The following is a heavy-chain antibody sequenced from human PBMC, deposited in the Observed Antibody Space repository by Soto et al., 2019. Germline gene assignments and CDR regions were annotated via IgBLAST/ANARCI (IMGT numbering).Heavy chain of an antibody. D-gene: IGHD5-12*01. Sequence: GESLKISCKGSGYSFTSYWIGWVRQMPGKGLEWMGIIYPGDSDTRYSPSFQGQVTISADKSISTAYLQWSSLKASDTAMYYCARRGYSGYDWSGAWFDPWGQGTLVTVSS. CDR2: IYPGDSDT. CDR3: ARRGYSGYDWSGAWFDP. CDR1: GYSFTSYW. J-gene: IGHJ5*02. V-gene: IGHV5-51*01.